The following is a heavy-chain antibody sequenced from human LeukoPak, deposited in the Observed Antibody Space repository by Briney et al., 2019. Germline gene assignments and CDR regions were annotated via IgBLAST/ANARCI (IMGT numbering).Heavy chain of an antibody. J-gene: IGHJ6*03. CDR2: IKSKTDGGTT. D-gene: IGHD2-2*01. CDR3: ATYCSSTSCYSSSSYYYYMDV. CDR1: GFTFSNAW. V-gene: IGHV3-15*01. Sequence: GGSLRLSCAASGFTFSNAWMSWVRQAPGKGLEWVGRIKSKTDGGTTDYAAPVKGRFTISRDDSKNTLYLQMNSLKTEDTAVYYCATYCSSTSCYSSSSYYYYMDVWGKGTTVTVSS.